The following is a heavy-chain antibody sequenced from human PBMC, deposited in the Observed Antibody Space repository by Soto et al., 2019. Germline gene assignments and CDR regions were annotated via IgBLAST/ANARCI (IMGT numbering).Heavy chain of an antibody. D-gene: IGHD2-8*01. CDR2: IYHSGST. V-gene: IGHV4-4*02. CDR1: GGSIISSNW. J-gene: IGHJ6*02. CDR3: ARGQQDIVLMVYASYGMDV. Sequence: SETLSLTCAVSGGSIISSNWWSWVRQPPGKGLEWIGEIYHSGSTNYNPSLKSRVTISVDKSKNQFSLKLSSVTAADTAVYYCARGQQDIVLMVYASYGMDVWDQGTTVTVSS.